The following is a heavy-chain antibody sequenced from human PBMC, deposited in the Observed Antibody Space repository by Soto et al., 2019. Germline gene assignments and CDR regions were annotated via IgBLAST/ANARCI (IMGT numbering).Heavy chain of an antibody. CDR1: GGTFSSYT. J-gene: IGHJ3*02. Sequence: SVKVSCKASGGTFSSYTISWVRQAPGQGLEWMGRVIPILGIANYAQKFQGRVTITADKSTSTAYMELSSLRSEDTAVYYCAKDHSSGWYMYAFDIWGQGTMVTVSS. CDR2: VIPILGIA. D-gene: IGHD6-19*01. CDR3: AKDHSSGWYMYAFDI. V-gene: IGHV1-69*04.